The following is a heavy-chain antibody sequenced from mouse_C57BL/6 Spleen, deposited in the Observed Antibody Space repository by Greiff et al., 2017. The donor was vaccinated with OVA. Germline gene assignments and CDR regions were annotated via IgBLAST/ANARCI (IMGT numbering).Heavy chain of an antibody. J-gene: IGHJ2*01. Sequence: VQLQQPGAELVKPGASVKMSCKASGYTFTSYWITWVKQRPGQGLEWIGDIYPGSGSTNYNEKFKSKATLTVDTSSSTAYMQLSSLTSEDSAVYYCARPSDLLRYFDYWGQGTTLTVSS. V-gene: IGHV1-55*01. CDR3: ARPSDLLRYFDY. D-gene: IGHD1-1*01. CDR1: GYTFTSYW. CDR2: IYPGSGST.